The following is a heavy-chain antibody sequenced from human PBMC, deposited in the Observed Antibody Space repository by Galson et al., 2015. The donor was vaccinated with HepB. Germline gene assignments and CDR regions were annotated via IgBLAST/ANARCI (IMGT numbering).Heavy chain of an antibody. CDR1: GFSFSTYA. Sequence: SLRLSCAASGFSFSTYAMTWVRQAPGKGLEWVSYITAGGSVTDHADSVKGRFSVSRDNSKNTLYFHMNSLRPEDTAIYYCARAEENTDGWSDPGPLDYWGQGTLVSVSS. D-gene: IGHD6-19*01. J-gene: IGHJ4*02. V-gene: IGHV3-23*01. CDR2: ITAGGSVT. CDR3: ARAEENTDGWSDPGPLDY.